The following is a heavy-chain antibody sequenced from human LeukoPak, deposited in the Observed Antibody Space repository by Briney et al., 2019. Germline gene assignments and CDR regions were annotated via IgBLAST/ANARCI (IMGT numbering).Heavy chain of an antibody. CDR2: INPNSGGT. Sequence: ASVTVSCKASGYTFTGYYMHWVRQAPGQGLEWMGWINPNSGGTNYAQKFQGRVTMTRDTSISTAYMELSRLRSDDTAVYYCARTYYDYVWGSYQMFDYWGQGTLVTVSS. CDR1: GYTFTGYY. CDR3: ARTYYDYVWGSYQMFDY. V-gene: IGHV1-2*02. J-gene: IGHJ4*02. D-gene: IGHD3-16*01.